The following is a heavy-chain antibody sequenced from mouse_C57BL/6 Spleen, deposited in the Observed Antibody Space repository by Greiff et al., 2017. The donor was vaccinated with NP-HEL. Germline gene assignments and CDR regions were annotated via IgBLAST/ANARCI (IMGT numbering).Heavy chain of an antibody. J-gene: IGHJ3*01. CDR3: ARGGGQLRLSFAY. CDR1: GYTFTSYW. D-gene: IGHD3-2*02. CDR2: IDPSDSYT. V-gene: IGHV1-50*01. Sequence: VQLQQPGAELVKPGASVKLSCKASGYTFTSYWMQWVKQRPGQGLEWIGEIDPSDSYTNYNQKFKGKATLTVDTSSSTAYMQLSSLTSEDSAVYYCARGGGQLRLSFAYWGQGTLVTVSA.